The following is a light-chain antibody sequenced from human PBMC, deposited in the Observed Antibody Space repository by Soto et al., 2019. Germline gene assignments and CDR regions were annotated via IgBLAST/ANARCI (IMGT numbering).Light chain of an antibody. V-gene: IGKV3-11*01. J-gene: IGKJ4*01. CDR3: QQRSNWPPAT. CDR2: DAS. CDR1: QSVSSY. Sequence: EIVLTQSPATLSLSPGERATLSCRASQSVSSYLAWYQQKPGQAPRLLIYDASNRATGIPARFRGSGSGTDFTLTISSLEPEDFAVYYCQQRSNWPPATFGGGTKVEIK.